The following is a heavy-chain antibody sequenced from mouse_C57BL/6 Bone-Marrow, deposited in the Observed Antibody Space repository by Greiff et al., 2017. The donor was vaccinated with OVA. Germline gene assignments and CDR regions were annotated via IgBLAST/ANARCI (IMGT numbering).Heavy chain of an antibody. V-gene: IGHV1-72*01. Sequence: QVQLQQPGAELVKPGASVKLSCKASGYTFTSYWMHWVKQRPGRGLEWSGRNEHNSGGNKYNEKFKSKDTLNVDKRSSTAYMQLSSRTSEDYAVCKCARGETGRDYWGQGTTLTVSS. D-gene: IGHD4-1*01. CDR2: NEHNSGGN. J-gene: IGHJ2*01. CDR3: ARGETGRDY. CDR1: GYTFTSYW.